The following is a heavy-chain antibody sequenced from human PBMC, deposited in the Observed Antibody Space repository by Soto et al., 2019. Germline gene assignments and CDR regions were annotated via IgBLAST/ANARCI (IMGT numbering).Heavy chain of an antibody. Sequence: PGGSLRLSCAASGFSFGSYALSWVRQAPGKGLEWVSTISGSDGKTFYADSVEGRFSISRDTSQNTLYLQMNSLRADDTAIYYCARWSYLDYWGQGTRVTVSS. CDR2: ISGSDGKT. CDR1: GFSFGSYA. J-gene: IGHJ4*02. CDR3: ARWSYLDY. D-gene: IGHD3-3*01. V-gene: IGHV3-23*01.